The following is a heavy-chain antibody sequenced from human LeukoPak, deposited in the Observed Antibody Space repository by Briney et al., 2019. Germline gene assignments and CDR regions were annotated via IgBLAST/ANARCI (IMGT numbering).Heavy chain of an antibody. V-gene: IGHV3-23*01. CDR1: GFTFSSYA. J-gene: IGHJ6*02. Sequence: GGSLRLSCAASGFTFSSYAVSWVRQAPGKGLEWVSAITASGFSTYYADSVKGRFTISRDNAKNTLYLQMNTLRVEDTAVYYCTRDLMDYDVSTGLHHYYMDVWGQGTTVTVSS. CDR2: ITASGFST. D-gene: IGHD3-9*01. CDR3: TRDLMDYDVSTGLHHYYMDV.